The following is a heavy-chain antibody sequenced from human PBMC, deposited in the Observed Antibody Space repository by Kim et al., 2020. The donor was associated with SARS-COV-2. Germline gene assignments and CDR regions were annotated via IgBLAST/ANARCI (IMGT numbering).Heavy chain of an antibody. CDR2: ISGSGGST. V-gene: IGHV3-23*01. CDR1: GFTFSSYA. Sequence: GGSLRLSCAASGFTFSSYAMSWVRQAPGKGLEWVSAISGSGGSTYYADSVKGRFTISRDNSKNTLYLQMNSLRAEDTAVYYCAKEVGYSSGWNDAFDIWGQGTMVTVSS. J-gene: IGHJ3*02. D-gene: IGHD6-19*01. CDR3: AKEVGYSSGWNDAFDI.